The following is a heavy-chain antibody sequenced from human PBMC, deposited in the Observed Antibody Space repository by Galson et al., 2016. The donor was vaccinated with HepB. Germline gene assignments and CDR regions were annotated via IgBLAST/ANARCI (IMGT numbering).Heavy chain of an antibody. Sequence: SLRLSCAVSGFSLSHYGMSWVRLAPGRGLEWISFISNTSPTTYYADSVRGRFTTSRDNDQNSLYLEMNSLRDEDTAVYFCVREYYGRLEQWGQGTLVTV. CDR3: VREYYGRLEQ. J-gene: IGHJ4*02. CDR1: GFSLSHYG. V-gene: IGHV3-48*02. CDR2: ISNTSPTT. D-gene: IGHD2-21*01.